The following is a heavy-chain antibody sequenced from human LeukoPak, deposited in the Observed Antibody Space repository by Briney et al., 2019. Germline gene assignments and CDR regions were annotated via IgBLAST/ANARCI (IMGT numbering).Heavy chain of an antibody. J-gene: IGHJ4*02. Sequence: GRSLRLSCAASGFTFSSYGMHWVRQAPGKGLEWVAVISYDGSNKYYADSVKGRFTISRDNSKNTLYLQMNSLRAEDTAVYYCARDQDATITFDYWGQGTLVTVSS. CDR2: ISYDGSNK. D-gene: IGHD5-24*01. CDR1: GFTFSSYG. CDR3: ARDQDATITFDY. V-gene: IGHV3-30*03.